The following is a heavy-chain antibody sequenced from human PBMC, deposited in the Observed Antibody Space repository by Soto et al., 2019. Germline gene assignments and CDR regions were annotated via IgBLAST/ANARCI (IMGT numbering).Heavy chain of an antibody. J-gene: IGHJ5*02. Sequence: SETLSLTCTVSGGSISSYYWSWIRQPPGKGLEWIGYIYYSGSTNYNPSLKSRVTISVDTSKNQFSLKLSSVTAADTAVYYCARATGYSSGWYPSWGQGTLVTSPQ. CDR2: IYYSGST. CDR3: ARATGYSSGWYPS. CDR1: GGSISSYY. D-gene: IGHD6-19*01. V-gene: IGHV4-59*01.